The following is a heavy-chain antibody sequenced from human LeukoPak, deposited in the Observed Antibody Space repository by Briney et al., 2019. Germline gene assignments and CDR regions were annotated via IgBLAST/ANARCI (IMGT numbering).Heavy chain of an antibody. V-gene: IGHV4-61*02. CDR2: IYTSGST. CDR3: ARGYSSSWYWFDP. CDR1: GGSISSGSYY. Sequence: SETLSLTCTVSGGSISSGSYYWSWIRQPAGKGLEWIGRIYTSGSTNYNPSLKSRVTISVDTSKNQFSLKLSFVTAADTAVYYCARGYSSSWYWFDPWGQGTLVTVSS. D-gene: IGHD6-13*01. J-gene: IGHJ5*02.